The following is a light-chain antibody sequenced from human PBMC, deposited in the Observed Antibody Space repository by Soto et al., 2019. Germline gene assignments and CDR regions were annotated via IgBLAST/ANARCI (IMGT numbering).Light chain of an antibody. CDR1: QGISTY. J-gene: IGKJ4*01. CDR3: QQYDNLPLT. CDR2: DAS. Sequence: DTQFTRSPCTLSASVADRVIIYYQASQGISTYLNWYQQKPGQAPKLLIYDASNLETGVPSRFSGSGSGTDFTFTIGSLQPEDIATYYCQQYDNLPLTFGGGTKVDIK. V-gene: IGKV1-33*01.